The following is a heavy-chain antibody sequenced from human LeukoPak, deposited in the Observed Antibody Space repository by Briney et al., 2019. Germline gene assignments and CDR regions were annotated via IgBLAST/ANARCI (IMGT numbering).Heavy chain of an antibody. V-gene: IGHV4-59*01. Sequence: SGTLSLTCTVSGGSISSYYWSWIRQPPGKGLEWIGYIYYSGSTNYNPSLKSRVNISVDTYKNHFSLKLSSVTAADTAVYYCARSTYYYDSSGRSEYLYYYYYYMDVWGKGTTVTVSS. CDR1: GGSISSYY. CDR3: ARSTYYYDSSGRSEYLYYYYYYMDV. D-gene: IGHD3-22*01. J-gene: IGHJ6*03. CDR2: IYYSGST.